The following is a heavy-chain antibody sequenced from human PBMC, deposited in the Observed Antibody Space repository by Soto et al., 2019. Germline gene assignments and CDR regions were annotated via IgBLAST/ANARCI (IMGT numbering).Heavy chain of an antibody. CDR1: GFTFSSYA. CDR3: ARRIPFGYGMDV. Sequence: EVQLVESGGGLVQPGGSLRLSCAASGFTFSSYAMHWVRQAPGKGLEYVSVITSSGGNTDYASSVKGRFTISRDNSKNTLYLQTGSLRAEDMAVYYCARRIPFGYGMDVWGQGTTVTVSS. V-gene: IGHV3-64*01. CDR2: ITSSGGNT. J-gene: IGHJ6*02. D-gene: IGHD2-21*01.